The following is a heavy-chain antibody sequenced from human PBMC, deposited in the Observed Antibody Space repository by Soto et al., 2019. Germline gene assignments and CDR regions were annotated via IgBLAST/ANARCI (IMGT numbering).Heavy chain of an antibody. Sequence: PSETLSLTCTVSGGSISGYFWSWIRQPPGKGLEWIGYTHYSGSGIYNPSLKSRVTISVDTSKNQFSLKLNSVTSADTALYFCARDKAGTTLNYYFGMDVWGRGTTVTVSS. V-gene: IGHV4-59*01. CDR2: THYSGSG. J-gene: IGHJ6*02. D-gene: IGHD1-7*01. CDR1: GGSISGYF. CDR3: ARDKAGTTLNYYFGMDV.